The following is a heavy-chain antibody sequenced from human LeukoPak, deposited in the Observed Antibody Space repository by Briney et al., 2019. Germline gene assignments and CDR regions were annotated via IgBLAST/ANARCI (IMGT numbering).Heavy chain of an antibody. V-gene: IGHV3-48*02. CDR2: ISSSSSTI. Sequence: GGSLRLSCAASGFTFSSYSMNWVRQAPGKGLEWVSYISSSSSTIYYADSVKGRFTISRDNAENSLYLQMNSLRDEDTAVYYCARAWYSWGYYFDYWGQGTLVTVSS. J-gene: IGHJ4*02. CDR3: ARAWYSWGYYFDY. CDR1: GFTFSSYS. D-gene: IGHD1-26*01.